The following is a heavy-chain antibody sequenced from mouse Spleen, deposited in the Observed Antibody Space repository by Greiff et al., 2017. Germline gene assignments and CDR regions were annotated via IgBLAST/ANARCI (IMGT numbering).Heavy chain of an antibody. V-gene: IGHV5-9*04. J-gene: IGHJ1*01. CDR1: GFTFSSYY. CDR3: ARRDDYWYFDV. Sequence: EVKLVESGGGLVKLGGSLKLSCAASGFTFSSYYMSWVRQTPEKRLEWVATISSGGGSTYYPDSVKGRFTISRDNAKNTLYLQMSSLNSEDTAVYYCARRDDYWYFDVWGAGTTVTVSS. CDR2: ISSGGGST. D-gene: IGHD2-3*01.